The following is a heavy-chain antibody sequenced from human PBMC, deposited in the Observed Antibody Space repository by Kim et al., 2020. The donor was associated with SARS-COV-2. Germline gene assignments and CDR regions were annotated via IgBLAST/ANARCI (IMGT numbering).Heavy chain of an antibody. Sequence: NPSLKSRVTISVDTSKNPFTLKLSSVTAADTAVYYCARQPRDWGDWYFDLWGRGTLVTVSS. D-gene: IGHD7-27*01. J-gene: IGHJ2*01. V-gene: IGHV4-59*08. CDR3: ARQPRDWGDWYFDL.